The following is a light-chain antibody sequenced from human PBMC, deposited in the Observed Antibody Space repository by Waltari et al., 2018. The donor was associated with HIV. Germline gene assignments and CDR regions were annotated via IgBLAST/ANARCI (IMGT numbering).Light chain of an antibody. CDR1: SANIGAGYD. J-gene: IGLJ2*01. CDR3: QSYDSSLSGSV. Sequence: QSVLTQPPSVSGAPGQRVTISCTGSSANIGAGYDVNWYQQLPGTAPKLLIYCNSNRPSGVPDRFSGSKSGTLASLASTGLQAEDEADYYCQSYDSSLSGSVFGGGTKLTVL. CDR2: CNS. V-gene: IGLV1-40*01.